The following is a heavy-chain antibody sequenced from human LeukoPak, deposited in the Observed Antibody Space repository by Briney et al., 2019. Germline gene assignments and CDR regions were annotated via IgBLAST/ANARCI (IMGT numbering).Heavy chain of an antibody. CDR1: GGSISSINW. Sequence: SETLSLTCGVSGGSISSINWWSWVRQPPGKGLEWIGNIFYGGSTYYSPSVKSRVTISLDTSRNQFSLKLNSVTAADTAVYYCAKSNGYGLVDIWGQGTMVTVSS. V-gene: IGHV4-4*02. CDR3: AKSNGYGLVDI. CDR2: IFYGGST. D-gene: IGHD3-10*01. J-gene: IGHJ3*02.